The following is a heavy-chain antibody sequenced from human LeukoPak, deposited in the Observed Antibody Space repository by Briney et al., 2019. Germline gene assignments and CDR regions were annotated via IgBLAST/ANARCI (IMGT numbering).Heavy chain of an antibody. V-gene: IGHV3-7*01. CDR3: ARDQYYGGSDLFAY. CDR1: GFTFSSYW. D-gene: IGHD3-22*01. Sequence: GGSLRLSCAASGFTFSSYWMSWVRQAPGKGLEWVANIKQDGSEKYYMDSVKGRFTISRDNAKNSLYLQMNSLRAEDTAVYYCARDQYYGGSDLFAYWGQGTLVTVSS. J-gene: IGHJ4*02. CDR2: IKQDGSEK.